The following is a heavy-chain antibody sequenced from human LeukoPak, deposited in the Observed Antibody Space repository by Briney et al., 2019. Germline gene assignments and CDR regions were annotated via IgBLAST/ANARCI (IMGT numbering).Heavy chain of an antibody. CDR1: GFTFDDYG. D-gene: IGHD5-12*01. V-gene: IGHV3-20*04. Sequence: GGSLRLSCAASGFTFDDYGMSWVRQAPGQGLKWVSGINWNGGNTGYADSVKGRFTISRHNAKNSLYLQMNSLRAEDTALYYCARAYSGYENYYYYYYMDVWGKGTTVTVSS. CDR3: ARAYSGYENYYYYYYMDV. CDR2: INWNGGNT. J-gene: IGHJ6*03.